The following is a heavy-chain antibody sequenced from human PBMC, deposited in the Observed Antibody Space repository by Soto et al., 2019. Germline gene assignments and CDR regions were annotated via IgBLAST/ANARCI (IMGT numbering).Heavy chain of an antibody. CDR1: GFTFSSYA. J-gene: IGHJ6*02. CDR3: VKAGVGCTNGVCLEYYGMDV. D-gene: IGHD2-8*01. CDR2: ISGSGGST. Sequence: EVQLLESGGGLVQPGGSLRLSCAASGFTFSSYAMSWVRQAPGKGLEWVSAISGSGGSTYYADSVKGRFTISRDNSKSTLYLQRNSLRAEDTAVYYCVKAGVGCTNGVCLEYYGMDVWCQGTTVTVSS. V-gene: IGHV3-23*01.